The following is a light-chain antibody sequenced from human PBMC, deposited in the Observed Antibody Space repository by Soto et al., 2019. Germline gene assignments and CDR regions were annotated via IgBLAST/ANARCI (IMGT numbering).Light chain of an antibody. CDR1: SSDVGGYNY. CDR3: SSYTSSSTYV. CDR2: DVS. Sequence: QSALTQPASVSGSPGQSITISCTGTSSDVGGYNYVSWCQQHPGKAPKLMIYDVSNRPSGVSNRFSGSKSGNTASPTISGLQAEDEADYYCSSYTSSSTYVFGTGTKVTVL. V-gene: IGLV2-14*01. J-gene: IGLJ1*01.